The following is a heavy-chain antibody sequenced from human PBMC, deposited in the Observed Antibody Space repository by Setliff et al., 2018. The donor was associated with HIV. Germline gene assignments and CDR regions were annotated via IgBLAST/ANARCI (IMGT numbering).Heavy chain of an antibody. V-gene: IGHV3-74*01. CDR3: ARAATGAAAGYDY. J-gene: IGHJ4*02. D-gene: IGHD6-13*01. CDR1: GFTFSSYR. Sequence: GGSLRLSCAASGFTFSSYRMNWVRQAPGKGLEWVSRINSDGSSTSYADSVKGRFTISRDNAKNTLYLQMNSLRAEDTAVYYCARAATGAAAGYDYWGQGTLVTVSS. CDR2: INSDGSST.